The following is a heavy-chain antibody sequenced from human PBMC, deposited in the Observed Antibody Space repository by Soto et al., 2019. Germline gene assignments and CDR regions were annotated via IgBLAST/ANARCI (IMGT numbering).Heavy chain of an antibody. CDR1: GGTFGSYA. CDR2: IIPIFGTA. D-gene: IGHD2-15*01. Sequence: VASVKVSFKASGGTFGSYAISWVRQAPGQGLEWMGGIIPIFGTANYAQKFQGRVTITADESTSTAYMELSSLRSEDTAVYYCARSASRAAFVERRYFDYWGQGTLVTVSS. CDR3: ARSASRAAFVERRYFDY. J-gene: IGHJ4*02. V-gene: IGHV1-69*13.